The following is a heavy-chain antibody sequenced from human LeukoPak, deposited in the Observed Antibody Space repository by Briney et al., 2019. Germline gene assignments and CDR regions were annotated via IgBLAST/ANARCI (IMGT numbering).Heavy chain of an antibody. D-gene: IGHD3-10*01. CDR1: GFAFSNYG. CDR3: TGNYYGSGSYADFDY. V-gene: IGHV3-73*01. Sequence: GGSLRLSCAASGFAFSNYGIYWVRQASGKGLEWVGRIRSTANGYATAYAASVKGRFTISRDDSKNTAYLQMDSLKTEDTAVYYCTGNYYGSGSYADFDYWGQGTLVTVSS. CDR2: IRSTANGYAT. J-gene: IGHJ4*02.